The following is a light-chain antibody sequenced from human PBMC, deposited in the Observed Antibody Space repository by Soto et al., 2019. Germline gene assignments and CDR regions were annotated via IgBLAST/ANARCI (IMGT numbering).Light chain of an antibody. J-gene: IGKJ2*01. Sequence: DIVLTQSPATLSLSPGERATLSCRASQSVSSYLAWYQQKPGQAPRLLIYDASNRATGIPARFSGSGSGTDFTLTISSLDPEDFAVYYCQQPYTFGQGTKLEIK. CDR3: QQPYT. CDR2: DAS. V-gene: IGKV3-11*01. CDR1: QSVSSY.